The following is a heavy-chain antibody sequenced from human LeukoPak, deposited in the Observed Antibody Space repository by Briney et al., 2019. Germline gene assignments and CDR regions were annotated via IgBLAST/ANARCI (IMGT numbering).Heavy chain of an antibody. D-gene: IGHD5-24*01. CDR2: MNPNSGNT. V-gene: IGHV1-8*01. Sequence: ASVKVSCKASGYTFTSYDVNWVRQATGQGLEWMGWMNPNSGNTGYAQKFQGRVTMTRNTSISTAYMELSSLRSEDTAVYYCARGRRDGYNYYFDYWGQGTLVTVSS. CDR3: ARGRRDGYNYYFDY. CDR1: GYTFTSYD. J-gene: IGHJ4*02.